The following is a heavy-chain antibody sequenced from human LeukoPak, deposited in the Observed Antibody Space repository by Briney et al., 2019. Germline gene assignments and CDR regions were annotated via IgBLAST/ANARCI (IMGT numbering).Heavy chain of an antibody. V-gene: IGHV3-74*01. CDR2: INSDGSST. Sequence: GGSLRLSCAASGFTFSSYWMHWVRQAPGKGLLWVSRINSDGSSTSYADSVKGRFTISRDNAKNTLYLQMNSLRAEDTAVYYCARDPLYYYDSSGFWGQGTLVTVSS. D-gene: IGHD3-22*01. J-gene: IGHJ4*02. CDR3: ARDPLYYYDSSGF. CDR1: GFTFSSYW.